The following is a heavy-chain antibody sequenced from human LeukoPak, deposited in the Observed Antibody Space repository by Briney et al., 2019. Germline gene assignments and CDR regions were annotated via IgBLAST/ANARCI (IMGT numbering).Heavy chain of an antibody. CDR2: IKSKTDGGTT. Sequence: GGSLRLSCAASGFTFSNAWMSWVRQAPGKGLEWVGRIKSKTDGGTTDYAAPVKGRFTISRDDSKNTLYLQMNSLKTEDTAVYYCTTFETASPQSYGDYASGPVDYWGQGTLVTVSS. J-gene: IGHJ4*02. CDR1: GFTFSNAW. CDR3: TTFETASPQSYGDYASGPVDY. V-gene: IGHV3-15*01. D-gene: IGHD4-17*01.